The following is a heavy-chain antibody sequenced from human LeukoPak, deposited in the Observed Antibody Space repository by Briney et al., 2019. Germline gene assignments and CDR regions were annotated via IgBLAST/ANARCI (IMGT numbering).Heavy chain of an antibody. CDR3: ARVAHYDRRGNIFDY. Sequence: KASETLSLTCTVSGGSISSGGYYWSWIRQHPGKGLEWIGYIYYSGSTYYNPSLKSRVTISVDTSKNQFSLKLSSVTAADTAVYYCARVAHYDRRGNIFDYWGQGTLVTVSS. CDR2: IYYSGST. D-gene: IGHD3-22*01. CDR1: GGSISSGGYY. V-gene: IGHV4-31*03. J-gene: IGHJ4*02.